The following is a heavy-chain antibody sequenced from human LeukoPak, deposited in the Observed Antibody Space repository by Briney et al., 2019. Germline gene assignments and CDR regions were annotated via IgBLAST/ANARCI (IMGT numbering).Heavy chain of an antibody. CDR1: GFTFSSYA. D-gene: IGHD6-13*01. V-gene: IGHV3-30*04. CDR2: ISYDGSNK. CDR3: AKAGYSSSWYYYYYGMDV. Sequence: GRSLRLSCAASGFTFSSYAMHWVRQAPGKGLEWVAVISYDGSNKYYADSVKGRFTISRDNSKNTLYLQMNSLRAEDTAVYYCAKAGYSSSWYYYYYGMDVWGKGTTVTVSS. J-gene: IGHJ6*04.